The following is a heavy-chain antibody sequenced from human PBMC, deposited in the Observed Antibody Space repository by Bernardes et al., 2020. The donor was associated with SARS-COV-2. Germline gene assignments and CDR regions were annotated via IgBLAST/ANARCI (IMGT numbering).Heavy chain of an antibody. CDR2: VSSNGRST. Sequence: VGPLLLSCAASGFTFRSSAMNWVRQAPGPGLAWVSGVSSNGRSTYYADSVKGRFTISRDNSKNTLYLQMNSLRAEETAVYYCAKDYYDSSGYYWFDYWGQGTLVTVSS. CDR3: AKDYYDSSGYYWFDY. D-gene: IGHD3-22*01. V-gene: IGHV3-23*01. J-gene: IGHJ4*02. CDR1: GFTFRSSA.